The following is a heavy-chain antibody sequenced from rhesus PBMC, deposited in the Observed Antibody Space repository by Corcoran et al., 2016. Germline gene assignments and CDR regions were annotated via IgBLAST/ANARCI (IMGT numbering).Heavy chain of an antibody. V-gene: IGHV4-93*02. J-gene: IGHJ4*01. D-gene: IGHD2-33*01. CDR2: IYGSGGST. CDR3: ARQLLSLFDY. Sequence: QVQLQESGPGVVTPSETLSLTCAVSGGYISSSYWWSWIRQSTGKRLEWIGGIYGSGGSTKYNASLKRLVTISIDTSKNQFSLKLSSVTAADTAVYYCARQLLSLFDYWGQGVLVTVSS. CDR1: GGYISSSYW.